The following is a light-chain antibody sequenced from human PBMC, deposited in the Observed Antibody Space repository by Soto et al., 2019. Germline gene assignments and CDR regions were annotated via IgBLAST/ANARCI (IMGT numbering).Light chain of an antibody. CDR2: AAS. CDR3: LQDYNYPRT. J-gene: IGKJ1*01. CDR1: QSLLHSNGYNY. V-gene: IGKV1-6*02. Sequence: MTQSPLSLPVTPGEPASISCRSSQSLLHSNGYNYLDWYQQKPGKAPKLLIYAASSLQSGVPSRFSGSGSGTDFTLTISSLQPEDFATYYCLQDYNYPRTFGQGTKVDIK.